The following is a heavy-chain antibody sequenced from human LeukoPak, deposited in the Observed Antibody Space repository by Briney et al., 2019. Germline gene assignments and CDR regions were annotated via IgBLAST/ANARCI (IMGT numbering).Heavy chain of an antibody. CDR2: ISESGSGT. D-gene: IGHD5-18*01. CDR1: GLTFSRYV. V-gene: IGHV3-23*01. J-gene: IGHJ4*02. CDR3: AKDIAQGYTFGSIEQDY. Sequence: PGGSLRLSCAVSGLTFSRYVMSWVRQAPGKGLEWVSAISESGSGTYYADSVKGRFTISRDNSKDSLSLQMNSLRVEDTAVYYCAKDIAQGYTFGSIEQDYWGQGTLVTVSS.